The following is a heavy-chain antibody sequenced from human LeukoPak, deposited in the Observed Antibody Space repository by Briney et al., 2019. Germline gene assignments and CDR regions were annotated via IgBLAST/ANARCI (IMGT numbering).Heavy chain of an antibody. J-gene: IGHJ6*03. Sequence: GGSLRLSCAASGFTFSSYAMHWVRQAPGKGLEWVAVISYDGSNKYYADSVKGRFTISRDNSKNTLYLQMNSLRAEDTAMYYCARDGEVVVTAIGLYYYYYMDVWGKGTTVTVSS. CDR1: GFTFSSYA. CDR2: ISYDGSNK. V-gene: IGHV3-30*04. CDR3: ARDGEVVVTAIGLYYYYYMDV. D-gene: IGHD2-21*02.